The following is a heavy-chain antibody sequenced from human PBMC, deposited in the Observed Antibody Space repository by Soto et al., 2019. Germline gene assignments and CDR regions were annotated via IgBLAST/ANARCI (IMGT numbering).Heavy chain of an antibody. CDR1: GGTFVSSA. D-gene: IGHD4-17*01. J-gene: IGHJ6*02. CDR3: ARARRRFAGDYADYYGMDV. CDR2: VIPIFGTA. V-gene: IGHV1-69*14. Sequence: QVQLVQSGAEVKKPGSSVKVSCKASGGTFVSSAIRWVRQAPGQGLEWMGGVIPIFGTATYAQRFQGRVTITSDISTDTAYMELTGLRSEDTAVYYCARARRRFAGDYADYYGMDVWGQGPTVTVSS.